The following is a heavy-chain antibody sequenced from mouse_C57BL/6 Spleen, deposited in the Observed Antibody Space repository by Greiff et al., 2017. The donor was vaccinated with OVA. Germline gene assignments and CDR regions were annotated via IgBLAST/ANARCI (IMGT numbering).Heavy chain of an antibody. Sequence: QVRLQQPGAELVRPGSSVKLSCKASGYTFTSYWTHWVKQRPIQGLEWIGNIDPSDSETHYNQKFKDKATLTVDKSSSTAYMQLSSLTSEDSAVYYCARYDGFYYAMDYWGQGTSVTVSS. CDR1: GYTFTSYW. D-gene: IGHD2-3*01. V-gene: IGHV1-52*01. CDR2: IDPSDSET. CDR3: ARYDGFYYAMDY. J-gene: IGHJ4*01.